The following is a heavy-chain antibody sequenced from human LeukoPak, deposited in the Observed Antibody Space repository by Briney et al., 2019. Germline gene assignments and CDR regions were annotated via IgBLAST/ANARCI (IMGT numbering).Heavy chain of an antibody. CDR3: ARGIGGYDTDFDY. Sequence: PSETLSLTCAVSGGSISSGGYSWSWIRQPPGKGLEWIGYIYYSGSTYYNPSLKSRVTISVDTSKNQFSLKLSSVTAADTAVYYCARGIGGYDTDFDYWGQGTLVTVSS. J-gene: IGHJ4*02. D-gene: IGHD5-12*01. V-gene: IGHV4-30-4*07. CDR2: IYYSGST. CDR1: GGSISSGGYS.